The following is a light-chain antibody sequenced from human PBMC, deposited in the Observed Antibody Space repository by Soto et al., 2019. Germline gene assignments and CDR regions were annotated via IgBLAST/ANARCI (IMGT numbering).Light chain of an antibody. CDR2: GAS. V-gene: IGKV3-20*01. J-gene: IGKJ1*01. CDR3: QQYGSSGT. CDR1: QSVSNNY. Sequence: EIVLTQSPGTLSLSPGERATLSCMASQSVSNNYLAWYQQKPGQAPRLLIYGASNRATVIPDRFSGSGSGTDFPLTISRLEPEDFAVYYCQQYGSSGTFGQGTQVDIK.